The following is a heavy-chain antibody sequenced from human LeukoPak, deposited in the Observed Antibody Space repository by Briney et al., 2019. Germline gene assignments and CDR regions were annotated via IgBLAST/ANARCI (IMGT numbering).Heavy chain of an antibody. Sequence: SVKVSCKASGGTFSSYAISWVRQAPGQGLEWMGGIIPIFATANYAQKFQGRVTITADESTSTAYMELSSLRSEDTAVYYCARGMGRGYSYGSLDYWGQGTLVTVSS. CDR1: GGTFSSYA. CDR3: ARGMGRGYSYGSLDY. CDR2: IIPIFATA. D-gene: IGHD5-18*01. V-gene: IGHV1-69*13. J-gene: IGHJ4*02.